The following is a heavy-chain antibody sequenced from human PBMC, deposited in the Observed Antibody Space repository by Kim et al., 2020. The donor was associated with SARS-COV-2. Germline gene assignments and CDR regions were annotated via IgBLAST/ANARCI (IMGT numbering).Heavy chain of an antibody. D-gene: IGHD6-13*01. CDR2: ISSSSSTI. CDR1: GFTFSSYS. J-gene: IGHJ4*02. V-gene: IGHV3-48*02. CDR3: ARDSSSSWYVVVDYFDY. Sequence: GGSLRLSCAASGFTFSSYSMNWVRQAPGKGLEWVSYISSSSSTIYYADSVKGRFTISRDNAKNSLYLQMNSLRDEDTAVYYCARDSSSSWYVVVDYFDYWGQGTLVTVSS.